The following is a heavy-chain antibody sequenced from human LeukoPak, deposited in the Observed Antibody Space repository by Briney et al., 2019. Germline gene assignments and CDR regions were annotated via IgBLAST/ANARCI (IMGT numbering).Heavy chain of an antibody. J-gene: IGHJ6*02. CDR2: IRSKAYGGTT. Sequence: PGGSLRLSCTASGFTFGDYAMSWVRQAPGKGLEWVGFIRSKAYGGTTEYAASVKGRFTISRDDSKSIAYLQMNSLKTEDTAVYYCTRDDIVVVPAASRPVYYYYGMDVWGQRTTVTVSS. CDR1: GFTFGDYA. D-gene: IGHD2-2*01. V-gene: IGHV3-49*04. CDR3: TRDDIVVVPAASRPVYYYYGMDV.